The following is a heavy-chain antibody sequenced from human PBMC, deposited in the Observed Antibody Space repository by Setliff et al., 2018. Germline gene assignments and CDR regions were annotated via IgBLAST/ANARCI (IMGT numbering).Heavy chain of an antibody. Sequence: PSETLSLTCAAYGGTFSHYYWTWIRQSPGKGLEWIGEINHSGSTNYNPSLKSRVTISIDTSKDQFSLRMSSVSAADAAIYYCARGRNVVARLLDTWGRGSRVTV. J-gene: IGHJ5*02. CDR3: ARGRNVVARLLDT. CDR2: INHSGST. D-gene: IGHD6-6*01. CDR1: GGTFSHYY. V-gene: IGHV4-34*01.